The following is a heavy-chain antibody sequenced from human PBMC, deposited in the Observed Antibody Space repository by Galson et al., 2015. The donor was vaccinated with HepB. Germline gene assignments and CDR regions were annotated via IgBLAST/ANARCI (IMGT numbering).Heavy chain of an antibody. V-gene: IGHV3-73*01. CDR1: GFTFSGSA. J-gene: IGHJ4*02. CDR2: IRSKATNYAT. Sequence: SLRLSCAASGFTFSGSAIHWVRQTSGKGLEWVGHIRSKATNYATAYAASLKGRFTISRDDSKNTAYLHMKSLKTEDTAVYYCIRMADLSAYSSNWGPGTLVTVSS. D-gene: IGHD6-13*01. CDR3: IRMADLSAYSSN.